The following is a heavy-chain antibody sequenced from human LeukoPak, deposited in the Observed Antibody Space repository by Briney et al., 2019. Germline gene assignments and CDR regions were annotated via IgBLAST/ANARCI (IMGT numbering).Heavy chain of an antibody. D-gene: IGHD4-17*01. CDR2: ISSNGGST. CDR1: GFTFSSYA. Sequence: GGSLRLSCAASGFTFSSYAMHWVRQAPGKGLEYLSAISSNGGSTYYADSVKGRFTISRDNSKNTLYLQMGSLRAEDMAVYYCARSATWSTLTYGMDVWGQGTTVTVSS. CDR3: ARSATWSTLTYGMDV. J-gene: IGHJ6*02. V-gene: IGHV3-64*02.